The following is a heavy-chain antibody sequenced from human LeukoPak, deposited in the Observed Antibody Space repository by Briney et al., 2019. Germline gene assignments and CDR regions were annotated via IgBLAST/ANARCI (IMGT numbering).Heavy chain of an antibody. V-gene: IGHV3-11*01. CDR1: IFFLGAYY. J-gene: IGHJ5*02. CDR2: ISRGADGDTP. CDR3: ARDQAQFGP. Sequence: GASLRLSCAASIFFLGAYYMSWIRHAPGKGLEWVSYISRGADGDTPYYADSVKGRFIISRDNTKNSLYLQMNSLRAEDTAVYYCARDQAQFGPWGQGTLVTVSS.